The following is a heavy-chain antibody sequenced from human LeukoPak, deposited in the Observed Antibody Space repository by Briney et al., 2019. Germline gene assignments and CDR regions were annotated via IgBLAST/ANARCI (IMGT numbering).Heavy chain of an antibody. D-gene: IGHD3-10*01. CDR2: ISAYNGNT. Sequence: ASVKVSCKASGYTFTSYDINWVRQATGQGLEWMGWISAYNGNTNYAQKLQGRVTMTTDTSTSTVYVELRSLRSDDTAVYYCARDLLLDYYGSGSYCPLDYWGQGTLVTVSS. J-gene: IGHJ4*02. CDR1: GYTFTSYD. V-gene: IGHV1-18*01. CDR3: ARDLLLDYYGSGSYCPLDY.